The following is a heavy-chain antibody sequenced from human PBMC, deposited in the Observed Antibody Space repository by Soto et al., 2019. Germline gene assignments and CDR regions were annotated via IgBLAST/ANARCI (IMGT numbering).Heavy chain of an antibody. D-gene: IGHD2-2*01. J-gene: IGHJ4*02. Sequence: QVQLVESGGGVVQPGRSLRLSCAASGFTFSSYGMHWVRQAPGKGLEWVAVISYDGSNKYYADSVKGRFTISRDNSKNTLYLQMNSLRAEDTAVYHCAKDRDGGVVVPAALTDYWGQGTLVTVSS. CDR1: GFTFSSYG. V-gene: IGHV3-30*18. CDR3: AKDRDGGVVVPAALTDY. CDR2: ISYDGSNK.